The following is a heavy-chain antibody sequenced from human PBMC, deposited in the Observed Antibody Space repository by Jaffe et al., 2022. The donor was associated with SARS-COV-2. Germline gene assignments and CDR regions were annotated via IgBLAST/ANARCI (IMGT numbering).Heavy chain of an antibody. CDR2: IYSSGST. D-gene: IGHD1-1*01. Sequence: QVQLQESGPGLVKPSETLSLTCTVSGGSISTYYWNWIRQPAGKGLEWLGRIYSSGSTAYNPSLKSRVTMSIDTSSNHFSLNLRSVTAADTAVYYCARVDQNYAGIDYWGQGTLVTVSS. CDR3: ARVDQNYAGIDY. CDR1: GGSISTYY. V-gene: IGHV4-4*07. J-gene: IGHJ4*02.